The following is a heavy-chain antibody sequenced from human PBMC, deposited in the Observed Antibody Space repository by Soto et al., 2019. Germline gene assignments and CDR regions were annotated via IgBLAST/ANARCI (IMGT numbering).Heavy chain of an antibody. CDR3: AIVVAGLDY. V-gene: IGHV4-34*01. CDR2: INHSGST. CDR1: GGSFSGYY. D-gene: IGHD5-12*01. J-gene: IGHJ4*02. Sequence: PSETLSLTXAVYGGSFSGYYWSWIRQPPGKGLEWIGEINHSGSTNYNPSLKSRVTISVDTSKNQFSLKLSSVTAADTAVYYCAIVVAGLDYWGQGTLVTVSS.